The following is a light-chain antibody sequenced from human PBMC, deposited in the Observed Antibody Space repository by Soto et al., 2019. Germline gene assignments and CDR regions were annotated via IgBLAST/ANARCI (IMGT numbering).Light chain of an antibody. CDR3: NSYTSTNFVI. V-gene: IGLV2-14*01. Sequence: QSALTQPASVSGSPGQSITISCTGSSSDLGDYKYVSWYKQHPGKAPKLMIYDVSNRPSGVSNRFSGSKSGNTASLTISGLHADDEADYYCNSYTSTNFVIFGGGTKLTVL. J-gene: IGLJ2*01. CDR1: SSDLGDYKY. CDR2: DVS.